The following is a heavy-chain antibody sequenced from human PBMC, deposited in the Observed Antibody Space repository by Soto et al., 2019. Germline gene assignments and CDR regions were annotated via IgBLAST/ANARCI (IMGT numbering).Heavy chain of an antibody. Sequence: PSETLSLTCAVSSGSIDNVYWWSWVRQSPGKGLEWIGETSHSGSTNYNPSLKSRVTISVDKSKNQFSLKLSSVTAADTAVYYCARDGDIVAVGVKAFDIWGQGTMVTVSS. CDR3: ARDGDIVAVGVKAFDI. CDR2: TSHSGST. V-gene: IGHV4-4*02. CDR1: SGSIDNVYW. J-gene: IGHJ3*02. D-gene: IGHD5-12*01.